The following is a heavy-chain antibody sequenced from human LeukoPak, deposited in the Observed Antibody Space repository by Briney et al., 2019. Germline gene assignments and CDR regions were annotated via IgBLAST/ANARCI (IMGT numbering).Heavy chain of an antibody. D-gene: IGHD3-22*01. V-gene: IGHV1-18*01. Sequence: GASVKVSCKASGYAFTSCGISWVRQAPGQGLEWMGWISAYNGNTNYAQKLQGRVTMTTDTSTSTAYMELRSLRSDDTAVYYCARDKFNAPRTYDSSGYYYTSYYFDYWGQGTLVTVSS. J-gene: IGHJ4*02. CDR1: GYAFTSCG. CDR3: ARDKFNAPRTYDSSGYYYTSYYFDY. CDR2: ISAYNGNT.